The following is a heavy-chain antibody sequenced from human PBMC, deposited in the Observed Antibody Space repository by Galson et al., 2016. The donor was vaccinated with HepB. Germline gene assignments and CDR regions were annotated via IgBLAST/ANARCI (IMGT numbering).Heavy chain of an antibody. CDR1: GFTFSSYW. CDR2: IKQDGSEK. Sequence: SLRLSCAVSGFTFSSYWMSWVRQDPGKGLEWVAIIKQDGSEKYYVDSGKGRFTISRDNAKNSLFLQMNSLRAEDTAVYYCAKDTSSALWGRSSLVTVSS. V-gene: IGHV3-7*01. CDR3: AKDTSSAL. D-gene: IGHD2-2*01. J-gene: IGHJ2*01.